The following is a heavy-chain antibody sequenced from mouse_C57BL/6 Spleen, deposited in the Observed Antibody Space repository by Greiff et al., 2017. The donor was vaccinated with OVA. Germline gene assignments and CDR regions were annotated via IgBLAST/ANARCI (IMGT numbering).Heavy chain of an antibody. V-gene: IGHV5-6*01. Sequence: EVKLVESGGDLVKPGGSLKLSCAASGFTFSSYGMSWVRQTPDKRLEWVATISSGGSYTYYPDSVKGRFTISRDNAKNTLYLQMSSLKSEDTAMYYCARHDSSYYFDDWGQGTTLTVSS. J-gene: IGHJ2*01. CDR2: ISSGGSYT. CDR3: ARHDSSYYFDD. D-gene: IGHD1-1*01. CDR1: GFTFSSYG.